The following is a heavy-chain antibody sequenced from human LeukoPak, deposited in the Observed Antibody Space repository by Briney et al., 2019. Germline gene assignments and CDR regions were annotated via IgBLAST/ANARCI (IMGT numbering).Heavy chain of an antibody. CDR3: ASPAVGATTDNWFDP. Sequence: SVKVSCKASGGTFTSYAISWVRQAPGQGLEWMGGIIPIFGTANYAQKFQGRVTITADESTSTAYMELSSLRSEDTAVYYCASPAVGATTDNWFDPWGQGTLVTVSS. CDR2: IIPIFGTA. D-gene: IGHD1-26*01. J-gene: IGHJ5*02. V-gene: IGHV1-69*13. CDR1: GGTFTSYA.